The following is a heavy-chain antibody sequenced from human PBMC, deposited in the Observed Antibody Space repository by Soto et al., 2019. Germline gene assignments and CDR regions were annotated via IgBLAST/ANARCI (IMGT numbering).Heavy chain of an antibody. Sequence: EVQLVESGGGLVKPGGSLRLSCAASGFTFSSYSMNWVRQAPGKGLEWVSSISSSRSYIYYADSVRGRFTNSRDDAKNSLYLQMNILRAEDTAVYYCARDPSMVRGENWYFDLWGRGTLVTVSS. V-gene: IGHV3-21*01. J-gene: IGHJ2*01. CDR1: GFTFSSYS. CDR3: ARDPSMVRGENWYFDL. D-gene: IGHD3-10*01. CDR2: ISSSRSYI.